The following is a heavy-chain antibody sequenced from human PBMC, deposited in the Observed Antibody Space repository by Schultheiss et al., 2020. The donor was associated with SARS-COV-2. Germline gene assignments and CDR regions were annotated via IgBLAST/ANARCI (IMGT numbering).Heavy chain of an antibody. V-gene: IGHV3-74*01. CDR1: GFTFSSYW. D-gene: IGHD2-15*01. CDR2: INSDGSST. CDR3: ARGPESNCSGGSCYSNYYYGMDV. J-gene: IGHJ6*02. Sequence: GGSLRLSCAASGFTFSSYWMHWVRQAPGKGLVWVSRINSDGSSTSYADSVKGRFTISRDNSKNTLYLQMNSLRAEDTAVYYCARGPESNCSGGSCYSNYYYGMDVWGQGTTVTVSS.